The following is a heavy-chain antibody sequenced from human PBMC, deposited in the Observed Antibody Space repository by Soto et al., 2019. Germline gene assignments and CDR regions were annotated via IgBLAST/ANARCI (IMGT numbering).Heavy chain of an antibody. CDR1: GYTFTGYY. CDR2: INPNSGAT. CDR3: ARDAIRVTAMAHAVY. J-gene: IGHJ4*02. D-gene: IGHD5-18*01. Sequence: QVQLVQSGAEVKKPGASVKVSCKASGYTFTGYYMHWVRQAPGQGLEWMGWINPNSGATNYAQKVQGRVTMTRDTSMSTAYMELSRLKSDDTAVYYCARDAIRVTAMAHAVYWGQGTLVTVSS. V-gene: IGHV1-2*02.